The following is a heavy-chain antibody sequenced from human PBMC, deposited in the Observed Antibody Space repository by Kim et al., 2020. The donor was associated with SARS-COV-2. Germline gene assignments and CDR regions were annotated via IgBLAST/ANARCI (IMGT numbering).Heavy chain of an antibody. CDR2: NT. D-gene: IGHD2-15*01. Sequence: NTNYSQKFQGRVTITRDTSASTAYMELSSLRSEDTAVYYCARVESGSCSYWGQGTLVTVSS. CDR3: ARVESGSCSY. V-gene: IGHV1-3*01. J-gene: IGHJ4*02.